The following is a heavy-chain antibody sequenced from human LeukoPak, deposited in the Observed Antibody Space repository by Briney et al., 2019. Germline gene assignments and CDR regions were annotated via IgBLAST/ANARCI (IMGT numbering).Heavy chain of an antibody. CDR2: ISSSSSYI. Sequence: GGSLRLSCAASGFTFSSYSMNWVRQAPGKELEWVSSISSSSSYIYYADSVKGRFTISRDNAKNSLYLQMNSLRAEDTAVYYCARPGYSYGSDAFDIWGQGTMVTVSS. J-gene: IGHJ3*02. V-gene: IGHV3-21*01. D-gene: IGHD5-18*01. CDR1: GFTFSSYS. CDR3: ARPGYSYGSDAFDI.